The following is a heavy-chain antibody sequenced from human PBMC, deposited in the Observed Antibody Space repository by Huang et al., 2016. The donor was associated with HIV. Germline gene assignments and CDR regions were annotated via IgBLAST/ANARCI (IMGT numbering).Heavy chain of an antibody. D-gene: IGHD2-8*01. V-gene: IGHV4-34*02. CDR1: GGSFSGYY. J-gene: IGHJ4*02. Sequence: QVQLEQWGAGLLKASETLSLTCAVYGGSFSGYYWNWLRQAPEKGMEWVGEINHSGNTNYKQYPKSRVNMSGDTTKSQFYLYLTSLSDADTGTYFRARRYNNGRDYWGRGTLVNVNS. CDR2: INHSGNT. CDR3: ARRYNNGRDY.